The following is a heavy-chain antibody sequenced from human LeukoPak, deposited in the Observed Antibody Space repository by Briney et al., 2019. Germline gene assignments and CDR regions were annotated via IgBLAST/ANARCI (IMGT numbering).Heavy chain of an antibody. CDR2: ISSSGSTI. CDR3: ARDKGYCSGGSCYLQYYYYGMDV. J-gene: IGHJ6*02. D-gene: IGHD2-15*01. CDR1: GFTFSDYY. Sequence: GGSLRLSCAASGFTFSDYYMSWIRQAPGKGLEWVSYISSSGSTIYYADSVKGRFTISRDNAKNSLSLQMNSLRAEDTAVYYCARDKGYCSGGSCYLQYYYYGMDVWGQGTTVTVSS. V-gene: IGHV3-11*01.